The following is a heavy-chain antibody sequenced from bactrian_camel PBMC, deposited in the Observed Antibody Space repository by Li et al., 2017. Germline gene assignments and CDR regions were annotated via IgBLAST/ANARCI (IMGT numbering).Heavy chain of an antibody. CDR3: AQDSGWGSNIDCGRTWYQYNY. V-gene: IGHV3S1*01. J-gene: IGHJ4*01. CDR2: ITGGGYT. Sequence: VQLVESGGGSAQAGGSLRLSCAAAGYPYSSGCMGWFRQSPGKEREWVAGITGGGYTTLAEFVKGRFTISKDNAKNTLYLQMNSLKSEDTAMYYCAQDSGWGSNIDCGRTWYQYNYWGQGTQVTVS. D-gene: IGHD6*01. CDR1: GYPYSSGC.